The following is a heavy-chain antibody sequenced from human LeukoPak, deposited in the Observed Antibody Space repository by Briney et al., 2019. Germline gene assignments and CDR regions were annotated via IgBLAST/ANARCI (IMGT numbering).Heavy chain of an antibody. J-gene: IGHJ6*02. Sequence: SGTLSLTCAVYGGSFSGYYWSWIRQPPGKGLEWIGEINHSGSTNYNPSLKSRVTISVDTSKNQFSPKLSSVTAADTAVYYCARDKVPAARYYYYYGMDVWCQGTTVTVSS. CDR1: GGSFSGYY. CDR3: ARDKVPAARYYYYYGMDV. V-gene: IGHV4-34*01. CDR2: INHSGST. D-gene: IGHD2-2*01.